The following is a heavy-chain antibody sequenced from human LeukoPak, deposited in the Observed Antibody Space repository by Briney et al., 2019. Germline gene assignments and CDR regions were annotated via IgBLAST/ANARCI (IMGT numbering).Heavy chain of an antibody. D-gene: IGHD6-13*01. Sequence: GGSLRLSCAASGFTFSDYSMNWVRQAPGKGPECLSYINTDSKTTWYTDSVKGRFTISRDNAKNSLYLQMNNLRVEDTAVYYCASRSINWYRGNNRFDPWGQGTLVTVSS. V-gene: IGHV3-48*01. J-gene: IGHJ5*02. CDR2: INTDSKTT. CDR1: GFTFSDYS. CDR3: ASRSINWYRGNNRFDP.